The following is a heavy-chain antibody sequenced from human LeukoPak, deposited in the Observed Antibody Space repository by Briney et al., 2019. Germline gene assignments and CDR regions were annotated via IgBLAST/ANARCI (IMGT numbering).Heavy chain of an antibody. CDR3: AKDNRRHYTSGPNPDSLH. Sequence: PGGSLRLSCAGSGFIFNNYAMYWVRHPPGKGLEWVSGISWNSGSIDYADSVKGRFTISRDNAKNSLYLQMNSLRVEDTAFYYCAKDNRRHYTSGPNPDSLHWGQGALVTVSS. V-gene: IGHV3-9*01. CDR2: ISWNSGSI. D-gene: IGHD6-19*01. CDR1: GFIFNNYA. J-gene: IGHJ4*02.